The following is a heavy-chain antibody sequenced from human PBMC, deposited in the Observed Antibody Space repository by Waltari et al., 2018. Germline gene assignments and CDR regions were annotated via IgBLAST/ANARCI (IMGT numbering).Heavy chain of an antibody. CDR2: IYHNGRT. V-gene: IGHV4-38-2*01. CDR3: ARARSSAFDY. Sequence: QVQLQESGPGLAKPSETLSLTGAVAGYSIRSGYHWALSRQPTGKGLEWVGNIYHNGRTYYNPSLKIRVTISVDTSKNKFSLNLSFVTATDTAVYYCARARSSAFDYWGQGTLVTVSS. D-gene: IGHD2-2*01. CDR1: GYSIRSGYH. J-gene: IGHJ4*02.